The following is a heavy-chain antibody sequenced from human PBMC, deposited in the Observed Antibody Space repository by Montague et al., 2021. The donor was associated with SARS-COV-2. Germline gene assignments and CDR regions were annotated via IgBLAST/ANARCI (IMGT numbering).Heavy chain of an antibody. CDR3: VEVVGAADY. V-gene: IGHV4-39*01. J-gene: IGHJ4*02. Sequence: SETRSLTCTVSGGSISSSSYYWGWIRQPPGKGLEWIGSIYYSGSTYYNPSLKSRVTMSVDTSKNQFSLKLSSVTAADTAVYYCVEVVGAADYWGQGTLVTVSS. CDR1: GGSISSSSYY. D-gene: IGHD1-26*01. CDR2: IYYSGST.